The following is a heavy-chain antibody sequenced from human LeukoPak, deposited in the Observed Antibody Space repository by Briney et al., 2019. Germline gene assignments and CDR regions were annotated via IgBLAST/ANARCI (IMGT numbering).Heavy chain of an antibody. V-gene: IGHV3-48*01. CDR1: GFPFSSYS. J-gene: IGHJ4*02. CDR3: VRVKGTYFDF. CDR2: ISASGGNI. D-gene: IGHD1-1*01. Sequence: PGGSLRLPCAASGFPFSSYSMNWVRQAPGKGLEWVSYISASGGNIYYLDSVKGRFTVSRDNAMNSLFLQMDRPRAEDTAVYYCVRVKGTYFDFWGQGTLVTVSS.